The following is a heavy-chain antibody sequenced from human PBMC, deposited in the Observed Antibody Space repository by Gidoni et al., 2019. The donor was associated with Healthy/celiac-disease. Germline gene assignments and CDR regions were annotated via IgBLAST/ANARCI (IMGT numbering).Heavy chain of an antibody. CDR1: GFSLSTSGVG. V-gene: IGHV2-5*02. Sequence: QITLKESGPTLVKPTQTLTLTCTFSGFSLSTSGVGVGWIRQPPGKALEWLALIYWDDDKRYSPSVKSRLTITKDTSKNQVVLTMTNMDPVDTATYYCAHSRSIIVERGFDPWGQGTLVTVSS. J-gene: IGHJ5*02. CDR3: AHSRSIIVERGFDP. CDR2: IYWDDDK. D-gene: IGHD2-15*01.